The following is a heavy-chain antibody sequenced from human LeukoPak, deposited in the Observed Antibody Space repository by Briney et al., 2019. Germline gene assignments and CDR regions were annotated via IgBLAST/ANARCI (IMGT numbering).Heavy chain of an antibody. CDR3: ASRGRKLLWFGEFGGFDY. D-gene: IGHD3-10*01. V-gene: IGHV4-34*01. J-gene: IGHJ4*02. CDR2: INHRGST. Sequence: SETLSLTCAVYGGSFSGYYWSWIRQPPGKGLEWIGEINHRGSTNYNPSLKSRVTISVDTSKNQFSLKLSSVTAADTAVYYCASRGRKLLWFGEFGGFDYWGQGTLVTVSS. CDR1: GGSFSGYY.